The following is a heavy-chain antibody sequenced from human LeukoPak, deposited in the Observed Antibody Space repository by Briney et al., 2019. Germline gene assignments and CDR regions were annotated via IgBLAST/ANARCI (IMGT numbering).Heavy chain of an antibody. Sequence: GGSLRLSCAASGFTFSDYSMNWVRQAPGKGLERVSYISFSVNTKYYGDSVKGRFTISRDNAKNSLYLHMDSLRAEDTAVYYCARGAYSSGWAYFDHWGQGTLVTVSS. J-gene: IGHJ4*02. D-gene: IGHD6-19*01. CDR3: ARGAYSSGWAYFDH. V-gene: IGHV3-48*04. CDR2: ISFSVNTK. CDR1: GFTFSDYS.